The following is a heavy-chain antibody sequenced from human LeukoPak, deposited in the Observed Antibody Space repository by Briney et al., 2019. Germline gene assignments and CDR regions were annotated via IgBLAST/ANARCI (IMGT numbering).Heavy chain of an antibody. CDR2: INPSGGST. CDR1: GYTFTSYY. Sequence: ASVKVSCKASGYTFTSYYMHWVRQAPGEGLEWMGIINPSGGSTSYAQKLQGRVTMTTDTSTSTAYMELRSLRSDDTAVYYCARKRKGSSGYYYGDYWGQGTLVAVSS. J-gene: IGHJ4*02. V-gene: IGHV1-46*01. D-gene: IGHD3-22*01. CDR3: ARKRKGSSGYYYGDY.